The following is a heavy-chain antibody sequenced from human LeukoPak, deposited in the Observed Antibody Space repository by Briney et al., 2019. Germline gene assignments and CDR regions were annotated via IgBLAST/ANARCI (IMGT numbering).Heavy chain of an antibody. V-gene: IGHV1-2*02. J-gene: IGHJ4*02. CDR3: ARASSSGWYVY. D-gene: IGHD6-19*01. Sequence: APVKVSCKASGYTFTSYYMRWVRQAPGQGLEWMGWINPNSGGTNYAQKFQGRVTMTRDTSISTAYMELSRLRSDDTAVYYCARASSSGWYVYWGQGTLVTVSS. CDR2: INPNSGGT. CDR1: GYTFTSYY.